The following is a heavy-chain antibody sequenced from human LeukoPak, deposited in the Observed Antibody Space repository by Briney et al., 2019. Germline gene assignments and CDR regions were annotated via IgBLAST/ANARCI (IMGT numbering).Heavy chain of an antibody. J-gene: IGHJ4*02. Sequence: GGSLRLSCAASGFTFSSYSMNWVRQAPGKGLEWVSSISSSSSSYIYYADSVKGRFTISRDNAKNSLYLQMNSLRAEDTAVYYCARARGRDYDILTGYYHGYWGQGTLVTVSS. CDR3: ARARGRDYDILTGYYHGY. CDR2: ISSSSSSYI. CDR1: GFTFSSYS. V-gene: IGHV3-21*01. D-gene: IGHD3-9*01.